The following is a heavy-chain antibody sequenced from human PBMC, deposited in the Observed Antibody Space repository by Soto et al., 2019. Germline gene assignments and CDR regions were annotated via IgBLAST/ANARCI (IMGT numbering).Heavy chain of an antibody. Sequence: SETLSLTCSVSGGSVNTDNYYWTWVRQPPGKGLEWIGNIHNNGTTNYNPSLQNRVTLSIDTSKNRYSLQLTSVTAADAALYYCARDIRGFSRALDYWGRGTPVTVSS. CDR3: ARDIRGFSRALDY. J-gene: IGHJ4*02. CDR1: GGSVNTDNYY. D-gene: IGHD5-18*01. CDR2: IHNNGTT. V-gene: IGHV4-61*01.